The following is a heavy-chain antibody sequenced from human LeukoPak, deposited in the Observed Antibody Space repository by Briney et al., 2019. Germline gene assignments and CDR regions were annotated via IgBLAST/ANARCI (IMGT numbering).Heavy chain of an antibody. CDR2: ISGSGGTT. CDR1: GFTFSTYA. Sequence: PGGSLRLTCAASGFTFSTYAMTWVRQAPGKGLEWVSAISGSGGTTYYADSVKGRFTISRDNAKNSLYLQMNSLRVEDTAVYYCTRVKWLDACGPGTLVTVSS. CDR3: TRVKWLDA. J-gene: IGHJ5*02. V-gene: IGHV3-23*01.